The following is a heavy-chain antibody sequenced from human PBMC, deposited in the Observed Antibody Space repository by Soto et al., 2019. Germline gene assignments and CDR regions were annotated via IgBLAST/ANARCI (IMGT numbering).Heavy chain of an antibody. CDR1: GFTFSSYE. V-gene: IGHV3-48*03. J-gene: IGHJ6*02. Sequence: PGGSLRLSCAASGFTFSSYEMNWVRQAPGKGLEWVSYISSSGSTIYYADSVKGRFTISRDNAKNSLYLQMNSLRAEDTAVYYCARVPYYYGMDVWGQGTTVTSP. CDR3: ARVPYYYGMDV. CDR2: ISSSGSTI.